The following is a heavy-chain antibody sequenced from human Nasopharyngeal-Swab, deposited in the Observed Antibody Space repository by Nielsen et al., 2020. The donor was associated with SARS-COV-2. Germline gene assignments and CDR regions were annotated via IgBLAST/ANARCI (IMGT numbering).Heavy chain of an antibody. D-gene: IGHD6-19*01. CDR1: GFTFTTYV. CDR2: MTPKTGYT. Sequence: ASVKVSCKASGFTFTTYVINWVRQASGQGPEWMGWMTPKTGYTGYAQKFQGRVTMTWNTSISTAYMDLSSLTSEDTAVYYCARGGPVAFDYWGQGSLVIVSS. J-gene: IGHJ4*02. CDR3: ARGGPVAFDY. V-gene: IGHV1-8*01.